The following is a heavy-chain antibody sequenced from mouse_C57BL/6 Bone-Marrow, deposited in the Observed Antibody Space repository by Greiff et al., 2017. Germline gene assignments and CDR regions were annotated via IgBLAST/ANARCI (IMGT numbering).Heavy chain of an antibody. J-gene: IGHJ2*01. CDR3: TTFSLQRSYFDY. CDR1: GFNIKDDY. V-gene: IGHV14-4*01. Sequence: VQLQQSGAELVRPGASVKLSCTASGFNIKDDYMHWVKQRPEQGLEWIGWIDPENGDTEYASKFQGKATITADTSSNTAYLQLSSLTSEDTAVYYCTTFSLQRSYFDYWGQGTTLTVSS. CDR2: IDPENGDT. D-gene: IGHD6-1*01.